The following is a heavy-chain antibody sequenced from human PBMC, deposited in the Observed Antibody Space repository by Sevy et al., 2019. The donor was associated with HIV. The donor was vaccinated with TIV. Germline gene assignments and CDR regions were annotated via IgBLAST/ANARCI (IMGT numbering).Heavy chain of an antibody. CDR1: VFTFSNYW. V-gene: IGHV3-7*03. Sequence: GGSLRLSCAASVFTFSNYWTTWVRQAPGKGLEWVANIKRDGSERYYLASVKGRFTISRDNAKKSLYLQMNSLTAEDTAVYYCARDCNSASCLWGLDVWGQGTTVTVSS. J-gene: IGHJ6*02. D-gene: IGHD1-26*01. CDR2: IKRDGSER. CDR3: ARDCNSASCLWGLDV.